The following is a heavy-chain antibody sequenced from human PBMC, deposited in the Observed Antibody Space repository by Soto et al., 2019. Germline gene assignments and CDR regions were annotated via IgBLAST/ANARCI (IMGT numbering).Heavy chain of an antibody. CDR2: IYYRGNA. J-gene: IGHJ4*02. V-gene: IGHV4-39*01. CDR1: DDSINTDKYY. Sequence: QLQLQESGPGLVKPSETLSLTCSVSDDSINTDKYYWGWIRQPPGKGLEWIGSIYYRGNAYYNPSPQTRVTISLDKSKSQFSLKLNSVTAAESAVYFWARLEGLATISYYFDFWGPGALVTVSS. CDR3: ARLEGLATISYYFDF. D-gene: IGHD3-9*01.